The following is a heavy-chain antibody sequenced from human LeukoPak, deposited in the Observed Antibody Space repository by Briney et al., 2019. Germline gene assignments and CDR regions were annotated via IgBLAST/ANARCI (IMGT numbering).Heavy chain of an antibody. CDR2: IIPIFGTT. D-gene: IGHD3-10*01. J-gene: IGHJ5*02. Sequence: ASVKVSCKASGYIFTNYGISWVRQAPGQGLEWMGGIIPIFGTTTYAQKFQGRVTISADESTSTVYMELSSLRSEDTAVYYCARDLTMVRGARYRPYNWFDPWGQGTLVTVSP. CDR3: ARDLTMVRGARYRPYNWFDP. V-gene: IGHV1-69*13. CDR1: GYIFTNYG.